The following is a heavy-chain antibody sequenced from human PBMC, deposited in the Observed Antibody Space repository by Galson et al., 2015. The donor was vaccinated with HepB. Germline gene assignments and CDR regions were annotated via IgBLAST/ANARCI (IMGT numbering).Heavy chain of an antibody. D-gene: IGHD3-22*01. CDR3: AKDYYYDSSGSNHFDY. V-gene: IGHV3-30*02. CDR2: IRYDGSNK. Sequence: SLRLSCAASGFTFSSYGMHWVRQAPGKGLEWVAFIRYDGSNKYYADSVKGRFTISRDNSKNTLYLQMNSLRAEDTAVYYCAKDYYYDSSGSNHFDYWGQGTLVTVSS. J-gene: IGHJ4*02. CDR1: GFTFSSYG.